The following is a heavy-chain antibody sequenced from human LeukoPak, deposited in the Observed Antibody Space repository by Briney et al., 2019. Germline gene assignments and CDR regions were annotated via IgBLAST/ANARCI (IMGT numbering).Heavy chain of an antibody. D-gene: IGHD4-17*01. CDR2: ISYDGTNK. V-gene: IGHV3-30*18. Sequence: GRSLRLSCAASGFPFNTYGMRWVRQAPGKGLEWVAVISYDGTNKFYADSVKGRFTISRDNSRNTVYLQVNRLRVEDTAVYYCAKDTGSARLDYWGQGTLVTVSS. CDR3: AKDTGSARLDY. J-gene: IGHJ4*02. CDR1: GFPFNTYG.